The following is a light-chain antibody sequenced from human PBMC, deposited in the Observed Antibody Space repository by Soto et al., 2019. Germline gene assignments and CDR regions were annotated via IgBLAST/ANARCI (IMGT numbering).Light chain of an antibody. Sequence: QSALTQPPSASGSPGQSVTISCTGTSSDVGGYKYVSWYQQHPGKVPKLMIYEVSKRPSGVPDRFSGSKSGNTASLTVSGLQAEDEADYYCSSYAGSNTDHVFGTGTKVTVL. V-gene: IGLV2-8*01. CDR2: EVS. CDR3: SSYAGSNTDHV. CDR1: SSDVGGYKY. J-gene: IGLJ1*01.